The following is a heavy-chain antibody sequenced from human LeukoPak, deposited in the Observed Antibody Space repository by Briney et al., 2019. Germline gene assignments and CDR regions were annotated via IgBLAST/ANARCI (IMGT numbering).Heavy chain of an antibody. CDR3: ARAAPYSSGRRNYYYYMDV. CDR1: GDSVSSNSAA. Sequence: SQTLSLTCAISGDSVSSNSAAWNGIRQSPSRGLEWLGRTYYRSKWYNDYAVSVKSRITINPDTSKNQFSLQLNSVTPEDTAVYYCARAAPYSSGRRNYYYYMDVWGKGTTVTVSS. V-gene: IGHV6-1*01. J-gene: IGHJ6*03. CDR2: TYYRSKWYN. D-gene: IGHD6-19*01.